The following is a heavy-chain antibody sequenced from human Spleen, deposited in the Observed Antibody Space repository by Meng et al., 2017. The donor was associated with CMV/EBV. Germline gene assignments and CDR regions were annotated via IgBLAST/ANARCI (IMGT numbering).Heavy chain of an antibody. V-gene: IGHV1-2*02. D-gene: IGHD2-2*03. Sequence: ASVKVSCKASGYTFTDYYIHWVRQAPGQGLEWMGWINPNRGGTNFAQKFEDRVTMTRDTSIRTAYMELSRLRSDDTAVYYCARDTLASGMDIWGQGTLVTVSS. CDR1: GYTFTDYY. CDR3: ARDTLASGMDI. CDR2: INPNRGGT. J-gene: IGHJ4*02.